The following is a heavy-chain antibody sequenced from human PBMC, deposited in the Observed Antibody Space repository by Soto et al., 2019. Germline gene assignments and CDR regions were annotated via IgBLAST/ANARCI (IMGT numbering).Heavy chain of an antibody. Sequence: QVQLVQSGAEVKKPGASVKVSCKASGYTFTSYGIIWVRQAPGQGLEWMGWISAYNGNTNYAQKLQGRVTMTTDTSTSTAYMELRSLRSDDTAVYYCARNRDYGDYPSSGMDVWGQGTTVTVSS. CDR3: ARNRDYGDYPSSGMDV. D-gene: IGHD4-17*01. CDR2: ISAYNGNT. V-gene: IGHV1-18*04. CDR1: GYTFTSYG. J-gene: IGHJ6*02.